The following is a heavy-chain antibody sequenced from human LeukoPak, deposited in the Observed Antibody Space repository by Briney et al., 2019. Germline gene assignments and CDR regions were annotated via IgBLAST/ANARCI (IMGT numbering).Heavy chain of an antibody. V-gene: IGHV3-30*02. CDR1: GFTFSSYG. CDR2: IRYDGSNK. Sequence: GGSLRLSCAASGFTFSSYGMHWVRQAPGKGLEWVAFIRYDGSNKYYADPVKGRFTISRDNSKNTLYLQMNSLRAEDTAVYYCAKSGTYYYDSSGYYYASFFDYWGQGTLVTVSS. J-gene: IGHJ4*02. D-gene: IGHD3-22*01. CDR3: AKSGTYYYDSSGYYYASFFDY.